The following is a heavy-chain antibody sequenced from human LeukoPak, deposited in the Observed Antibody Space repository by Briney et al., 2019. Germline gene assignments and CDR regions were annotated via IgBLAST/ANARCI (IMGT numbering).Heavy chain of an antibody. CDR3: ARAVSGRFDY. J-gene: IGHJ4*02. D-gene: IGHD6-19*01. Sequence: SETLSLTCTVSADSINSYYWSWIRQPPGKGLEWMGYIYYTGMTNYNPSLKSRVAISGDTSKKQFSLRLSSVTAADTAIYYCARAVSGRFDYWGQGTLVTVSS. V-gene: IGHV4-59*08. CDR2: IYYTGMT. CDR1: ADSINSYY.